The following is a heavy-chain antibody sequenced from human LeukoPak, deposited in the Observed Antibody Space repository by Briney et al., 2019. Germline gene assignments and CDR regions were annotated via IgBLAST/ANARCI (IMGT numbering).Heavy chain of an antibody. CDR1: GGSISSGDYY. J-gene: IGHJ4*02. V-gene: IGHV4-30-4*01. Sequence: SETLSLTCTVSGGSISSGDYYWSWIRQPPGKGLEWIGYIYYSGSTYYNPSLKSRVTISVDTSKNQFSLKLSSVTAADTAVYYCARSPKQQLVPDYWGQGTLVTVSS. CDR3: ARSPKQQLVPDY. CDR2: IYYSGST. D-gene: IGHD6-13*01.